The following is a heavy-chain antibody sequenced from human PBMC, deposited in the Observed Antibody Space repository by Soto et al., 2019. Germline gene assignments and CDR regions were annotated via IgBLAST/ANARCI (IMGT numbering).Heavy chain of an antibody. V-gene: IGHV4-59*01. CDR2: IYYSGST. Sequence: QVQLQESGPGLVKPSETLSLTCTVSGGSISSDYWSWIRQPPGKGLEWIGYIYYSGSTNYNPSLRSRVTISVDPSKNQFSLKVRSVTAADTAVYYCARGDRTAAAGTGLDCWGQGTLVTVSS. CDR1: GGSISSDY. CDR3: ARGDRTAAAGTGLDC. J-gene: IGHJ4*02. D-gene: IGHD6-13*01.